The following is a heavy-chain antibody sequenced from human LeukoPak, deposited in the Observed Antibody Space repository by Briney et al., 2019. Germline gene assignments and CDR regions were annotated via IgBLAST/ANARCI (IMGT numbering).Heavy chain of an antibody. CDR1: GYTFSSYY. CDR2: INPSGGST. J-gene: IGHJ4*02. V-gene: IGHV1-46*01. D-gene: IGHD5-12*01. Sequence: ASVKVPCKASGYTFSSYYMHWVRQAPGQGLEWMGIINPSGGSTSYAQKFQARVTMTRDMSTTTVYMELSSLRSEDTAMYYCARAQWLRLPRFDYWGQGTLVTVSS. CDR3: ARAQWLRLPRFDY.